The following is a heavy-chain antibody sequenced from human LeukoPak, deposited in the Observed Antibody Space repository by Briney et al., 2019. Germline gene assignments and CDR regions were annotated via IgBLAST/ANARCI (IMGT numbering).Heavy chain of an antibody. D-gene: IGHD6-13*01. CDR1: GFIFSSYG. CDR2: ISYDGSNK. CDR3: AKDLESSSWYI. J-gene: IGHJ4*02. Sequence: GRSLRLSCAASGFIFSSYGMHWVRQAPGKGLEWVAVISYDGSNKYYADSVKGRFTISRDNSKNTLYLQMNSLRAEDTAAYYCAKDLESSSWYIWGQGTLVTVSS. V-gene: IGHV3-30*18.